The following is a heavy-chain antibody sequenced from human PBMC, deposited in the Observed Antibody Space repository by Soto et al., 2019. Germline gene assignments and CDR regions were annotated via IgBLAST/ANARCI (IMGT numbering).Heavy chain of an antibody. V-gene: IGHV3-21*01. CDR3: ARNPYYDFWSGYYTGMMEANWFDP. J-gene: IGHJ5*02. CDR1: GFTFSSYS. Sequence: EVQLVESGGGLVKPGGSLRLSCAASGFTFSSYSMNWVRQAPGKGLEWVSSISSSSSYIYYADSVKGRFTISRDNAKNSLYLQMNSLRAEDTAVYYCARNPYYDFWSGYYTGMMEANWFDPWGQGTLVTVSS. D-gene: IGHD3-3*01. CDR2: ISSSSSYI.